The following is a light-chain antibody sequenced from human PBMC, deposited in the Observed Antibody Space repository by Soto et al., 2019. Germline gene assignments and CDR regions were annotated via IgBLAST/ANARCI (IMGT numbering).Light chain of an antibody. CDR3: AVWDDSLNGHYV. CDR1: TSNIGSNT. V-gene: IGLV1-44*01. Sequence: HSVLTQPPSASGTPGQRVTISCSGSTSNIGSNTVNWYQQLPGTAPKLLIYSNNQRPSGVPDRFPGSKSGTSASLAISGLQSEDEADYYCAVWDDSLNGHYVFGTGTKVTV. CDR2: SNN. J-gene: IGLJ1*01.